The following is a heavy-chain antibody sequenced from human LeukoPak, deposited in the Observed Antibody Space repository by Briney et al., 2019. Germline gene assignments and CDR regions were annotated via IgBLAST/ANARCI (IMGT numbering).Heavy chain of an antibody. CDR2: ISYDGSNK. D-gene: IGHD5-18*01. CDR1: GFTFSSYA. CDR3: AKPRGYSYGAIGY. J-gene: IGHJ4*02. V-gene: IGHV3-30*04. Sequence: GGSLRLSCAASGFTFSSYAMHWVRQAPGKGLEWVAVISYDGSNKYYADSVKGRFTISRDNSKNTLYLQMNSLRAEDTAVYYCAKPRGYSYGAIGYWGQGTLVTVSS.